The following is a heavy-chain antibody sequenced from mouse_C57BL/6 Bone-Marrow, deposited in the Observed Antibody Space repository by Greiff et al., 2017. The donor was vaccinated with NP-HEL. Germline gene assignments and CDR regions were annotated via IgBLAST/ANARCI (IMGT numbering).Heavy chain of an antibody. CDR2: IRLKSDNYAT. V-gene: IGHV6-3*01. CDR3: TGSSPYYAMDY. J-gene: IGHJ4*01. D-gene: IGHD1-1*01. Sequence: EVKLLESGGGLVQPGGSMKLSCVASGFTFSNYWMNWVRQSPEKGLEWVAQIRLKSDNYATHYAESVKGRLTISRDDSKSSVYLQMNNLSAEDTGIYYCTGSSPYYAMDYWGQGTSVTVSS. CDR1: GFTFSNYW.